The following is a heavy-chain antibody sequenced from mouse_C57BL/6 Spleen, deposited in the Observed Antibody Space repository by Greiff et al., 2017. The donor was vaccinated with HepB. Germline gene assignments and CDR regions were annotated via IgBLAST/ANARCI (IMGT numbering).Heavy chain of an antibody. CDR3: ARHYSNHWYFDV. CDR1: GFSLTSYG. D-gene: IGHD2-5*01. J-gene: IGHJ1*03. Sequence: QVQLQQSGPGLVQPSQSLSITCTVSGFSLTSYGVHWVRQSPGKGLAWLGVIWSGGSTDYNAAFISRLSISKDNSKSQVFFKMNSLQADDTAIYYCARHYSNHWYFDVWGTGTTVTVSS. CDR2: IWSGGST. V-gene: IGHV2-2*01.